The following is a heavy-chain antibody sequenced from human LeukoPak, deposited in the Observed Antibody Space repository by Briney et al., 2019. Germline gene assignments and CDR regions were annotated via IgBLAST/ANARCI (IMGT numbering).Heavy chain of an antibody. Sequence: PGGSLRLSCAASGFTFGTYSMHWVRQAPGKGLEWVANIIQDGSQKYYVDSVKGRLNISRDNAKNSLYLQMNSLGAEDTAMYYCARIGSETYHDAFDIWGQGTMVTVFS. J-gene: IGHJ3*02. V-gene: IGHV3-7*03. CDR2: IIQDGSQK. D-gene: IGHD3-10*01. CDR3: ARIGSETYHDAFDI. CDR1: GFTFGTYS.